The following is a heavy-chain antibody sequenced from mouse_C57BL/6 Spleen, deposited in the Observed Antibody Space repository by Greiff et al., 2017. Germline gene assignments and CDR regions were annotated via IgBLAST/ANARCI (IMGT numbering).Heavy chain of an antibody. CDR1: GYTFTSYW. Sequence: QVQLQQPGAELVRPGTSVKLSCKASGYTFTSYWMHWVKQRPGQGLEWIGNINPSNGGTNYNEKFKSKATLTVDKSSSTAYMQLSSLTSEDSAVYYCAKGLYYSKGYAMDYWGQGTSVTVSS. V-gene: IGHV1-53*01. CDR2: INPSNGGT. J-gene: IGHJ4*01. CDR3: AKGLYYSKGYAMDY. D-gene: IGHD2-5*01.